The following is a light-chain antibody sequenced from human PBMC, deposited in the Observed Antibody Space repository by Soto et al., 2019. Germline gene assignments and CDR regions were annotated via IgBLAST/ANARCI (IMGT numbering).Light chain of an antibody. CDR3: QQYDNLPLI. CDR2: WAS. V-gene: IGKV4-1*01. Sequence: DIVMTQSPDSLAVSLGERATINCKSSQSVLFSSNNNNYLAWYQQKPGQPPKLLIYWASTRESGVPDRFSGSGSGTDFTLTISSLQAEDVAVYYCQQYDNLPLIFGQGTRLDIK. J-gene: IGKJ5*01. CDR1: QSVLFSSNNNNY.